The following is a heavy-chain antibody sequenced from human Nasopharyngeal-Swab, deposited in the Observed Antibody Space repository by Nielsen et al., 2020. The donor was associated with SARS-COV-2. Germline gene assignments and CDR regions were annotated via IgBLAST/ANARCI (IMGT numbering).Heavy chain of an antibody. CDR1: GGTFNSHA. CDR3: AKASGNDFRRGYYFDY. D-gene: IGHD5-12*01. CDR2: LIPILDKP. V-gene: IGHV1-69*04. Sequence: SVKVSCKASGGTFNSHAISWVRQAPGQGLEWMGRLIPILDKPTYAQQFQGRVTITADRSTSTAYMELSSLRSDDTAVYYCAKASGNDFRRGYYFDYWGQGTLVTVSS. J-gene: IGHJ4*02.